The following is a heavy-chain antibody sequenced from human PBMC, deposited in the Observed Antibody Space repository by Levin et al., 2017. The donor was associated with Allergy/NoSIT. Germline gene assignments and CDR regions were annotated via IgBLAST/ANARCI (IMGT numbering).Heavy chain of an antibody. CDR3: AKEYGCAGSSYMAYLDS. V-gene: IGHV3-30*18. CDR2: ISYDGSLK. D-gene: IGHD3-10*02. Sequence: GESLKISCAASGFTFRNHGMQWVRQAPGKGLEWVAVISYDGSLKYYADSVRGRFTVSRDNSKDTLYLQMNSLRAEDTAVYYCAKEYGCAGSSYMAYLDSWGQGSLVPVSS. CDR1: GFTFRNHG. J-gene: IGHJ4*02.